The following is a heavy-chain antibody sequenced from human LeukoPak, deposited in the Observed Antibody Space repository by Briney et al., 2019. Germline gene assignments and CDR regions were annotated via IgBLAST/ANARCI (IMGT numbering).Heavy chain of an antibody. Sequence: GGSLRLSCAASGFTFDDYGMSWVRQAPGKGLEWGSGINWNGGSTGYADSVKGRFTISRDNAKNSLYLQMNSLKADDTALYYCASGGIYYGAAFDFWGQGSLVTVSA. J-gene: IGHJ4*02. CDR1: GFTFDDYG. CDR3: ASGGIYYGAAFDF. D-gene: IGHD1-26*01. V-gene: IGHV3-20*04. CDR2: INWNGGST.